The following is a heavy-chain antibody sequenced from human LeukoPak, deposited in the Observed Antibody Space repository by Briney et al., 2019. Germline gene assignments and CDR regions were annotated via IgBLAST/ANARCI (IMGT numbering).Heavy chain of an antibody. CDR2: INHSGST. V-gene: IGHV4-34*01. CDR3: ARFQADDAFDI. Sequence: SETLSLTCAVYGGPFSGYYWSRIRQPPGKGLEWIGEINHSGSTNYNPSLKSRVTISVDTSKNQFSLKLSSVTAADTAVYYCARFQADDAFDIWGQGTMVTVSS. J-gene: IGHJ3*02. D-gene: IGHD6-19*01. CDR1: GGPFSGYY.